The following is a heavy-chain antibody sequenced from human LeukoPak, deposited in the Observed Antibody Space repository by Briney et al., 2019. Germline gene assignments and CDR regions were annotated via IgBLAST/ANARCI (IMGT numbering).Heavy chain of an antibody. Sequence: GGSLRLSCAASGFTFSSYSMNWVRQAPGKGLEWVSVIYSGGSTYYADSVKGRFTISRDNSKNTLYLQMNSLRAEDTAVYYCASTYYGSGSYFAYWGQGTLVTVSS. CDR1: GFTFSSYS. CDR2: IYSGGST. J-gene: IGHJ4*02. V-gene: IGHV3-66*01. CDR3: ASTYYGSGSYFAY. D-gene: IGHD3-10*01.